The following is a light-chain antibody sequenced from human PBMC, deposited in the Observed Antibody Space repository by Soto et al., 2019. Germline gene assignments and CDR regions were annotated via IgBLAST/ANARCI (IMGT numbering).Light chain of an antibody. V-gene: IGKV3D-15*01. J-gene: IGKJ1*01. CDR3: QQYYNWPRT. CDR2: QAA. CDR1: QYINTR. Sequence: EIVLTQSPATLSSFPGHRVTLSSRASQYINTRLARYHHRPAQAASHLIYQAALRAAGIPARFSGSGSGREFNFATSSLQSQDFAVYYCQQYYNWPRTFGQGTKVDIK.